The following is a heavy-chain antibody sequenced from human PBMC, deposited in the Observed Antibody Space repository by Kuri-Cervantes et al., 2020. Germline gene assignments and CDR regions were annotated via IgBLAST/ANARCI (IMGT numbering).Heavy chain of an antibody. D-gene: IGHD1-14*01. CDR3: ERDIRGFYGMDV. Sequence: GGSLRLSCAASGFTFSSYAMHWVRQAPGKGLEWVAVISYGGSNKYYAAPVKGRFTISRDNSKNTLYLQTNSLGAEDTAVYYCERDIRGFYGMDVWGQGTTVTVSS. CDR2: ISYGGSNK. V-gene: IGHV3-30-3*01. CDR1: GFTFSSYA. J-gene: IGHJ6*02.